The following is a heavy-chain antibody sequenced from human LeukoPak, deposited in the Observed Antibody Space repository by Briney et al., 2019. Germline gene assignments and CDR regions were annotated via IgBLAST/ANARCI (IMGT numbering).Heavy chain of an antibody. CDR3: ARGRRDGYIN. CDR2: INHSGST. CDR1: GGSFSGYY. Sequence: PSETLSLTCAVYGGSFSGYYWSWIRQPPGKGLEWIGEINHSGSTNYNPSLKSRVTISVDTSKNQFSLKLSSVTAADTAVYYCARGRRDGYINWGQGTLVTVSS. J-gene: IGHJ4*02. D-gene: IGHD5-24*01. V-gene: IGHV4-34*01.